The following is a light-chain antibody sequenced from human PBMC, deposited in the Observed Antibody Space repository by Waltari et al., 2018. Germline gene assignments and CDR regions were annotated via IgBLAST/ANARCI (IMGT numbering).Light chain of an antibody. V-gene: IGLV1-40*01. CDR1: SSNIGTGSD. CDR3: QSYDNTLAHVV. J-gene: IGLJ2*01. Sequence: QSVLTQPPPVSGAPGQRVTTSCSGSSSNIGTGSDVHWYQQLPGTAPKLLHSVTNDRASWVPDRFSGAKSGTSASLAITGLQAEDEADYYCQSYDNTLAHVVFGGRTKLTVL. CDR2: VTN.